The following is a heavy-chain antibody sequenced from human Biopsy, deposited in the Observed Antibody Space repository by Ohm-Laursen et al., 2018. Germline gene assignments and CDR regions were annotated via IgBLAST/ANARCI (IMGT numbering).Heavy chain of an antibody. D-gene: IGHD5-12*01. CDR2: IHYTGHI. Sequence: SDTLSLTCTVSRGSISSYYWSWIRQTPGKGLEWIGYIHYTGHIRINPSLNSRATISVDTSKDQFSLKLSSLTAADTAIYYCARNRVDVVKVTTIGWNFDLWGRGTLVTVS. CDR1: RGSISSYY. V-gene: IGHV4-59*08. CDR3: ARNRVDVVKVTTIGWNFDL. J-gene: IGHJ2*01.